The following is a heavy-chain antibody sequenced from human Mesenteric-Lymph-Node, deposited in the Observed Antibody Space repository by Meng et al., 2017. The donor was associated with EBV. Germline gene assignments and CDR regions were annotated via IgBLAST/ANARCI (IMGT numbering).Heavy chain of an antibody. Sequence: QVQPQESGPGLVQPSETLSLSCTVSGDSMRGYFWSWIRQPPGKGLEWIGYITYNGGTNYNPILKSRVTISVDTSKNLFSLKLTSVTAADTAVYYCARGQTVTIFSPFDYWGQGTLVTVSS. V-gene: IGHV4-59*01. CDR1: GDSMRGYF. D-gene: IGHD5-24*01. CDR3: ARGQTVTIFSPFDY. CDR2: ITYNGGT. J-gene: IGHJ4*02.